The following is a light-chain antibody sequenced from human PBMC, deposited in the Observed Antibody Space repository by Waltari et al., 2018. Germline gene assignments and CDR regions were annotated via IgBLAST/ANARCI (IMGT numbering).Light chain of an antibody. V-gene: IGLV7-46*01. J-gene: IGLJ3*02. CDR2: ETS. Sequence: YWFQQKPCQAPRTLIYETSNKHSWTPARFSGSLLGGNAALTLSGAQPEDEADYDCLLYYNGPRVFGGGTKLTVL. CDR3: LLYYNGPRV.